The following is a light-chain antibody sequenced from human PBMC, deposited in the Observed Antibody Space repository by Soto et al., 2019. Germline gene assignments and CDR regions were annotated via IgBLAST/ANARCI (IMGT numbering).Light chain of an antibody. V-gene: IGKV3-15*01. CDR2: CAS. Sequence: EIVMTQSPATLSVSPGERATLSCRASQIVSSNLACYQQKTGQAPRLLIHCASSRATGIPARLSGSGSGTEFTLPISSLQDEDFAVYYCQHYNHGPSTFGHGTKLDIK. CDR3: QHYNHGPST. J-gene: IGKJ2*01. CDR1: QIVSSN.